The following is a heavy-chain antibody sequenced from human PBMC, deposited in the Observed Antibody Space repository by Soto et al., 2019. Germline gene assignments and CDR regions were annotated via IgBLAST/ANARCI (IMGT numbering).Heavy chain of an antibody. Sequence: ASVKVSCKASGYTFTSYGISWVRQAPGQGLEGMGWISAYNGNTNYAQKLQGRVTMTTDTSTSTARTELRSLRSDDTAVDYSATVLIAARLHYYGMDVWGQGTTVTVSS. CDR1: GYTFTSYG. D-gene: IGHD6-6*01. J-gene: IGHJ6*02. CDR2: ISAYNGNT. CDR3: ATVLIAARLHYYGMDV. V-gene: IGHV1-18*01.